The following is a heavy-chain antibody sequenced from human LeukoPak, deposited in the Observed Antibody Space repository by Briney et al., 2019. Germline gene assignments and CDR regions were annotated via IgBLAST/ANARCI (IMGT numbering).Heavy chain of an antibody. J-gene: IGHJ6*03. CDR1: GITFSDHG. Sequence: GGSLRLSCVASGITFSDHGFHWVRQAPGKGLEWVADIWYHGRNEYYADSVKGRFAISRDNSRNTLFLQMNSLRADDTAVYYCARPGCGGNCYYRMDVWGKGTTVTVSS. CDR2: IWYHGRNE. CDR3: ARPGCGGNCYYRMDV. V-gene: IGHV3-33*01. D-gene: IGHD2-21*01.